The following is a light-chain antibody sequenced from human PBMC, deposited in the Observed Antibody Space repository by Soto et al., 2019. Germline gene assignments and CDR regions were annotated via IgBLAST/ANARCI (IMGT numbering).Light chain of an antibody. CDR3: QQYYSTPRT. J-gene: IGKJ1*01. V-gene: IGKV4-1*01. CDR1: QSVLYSSNNKNY. CDR2: WAS. Sequence: DIVMTQSPDSLAVSLGERATINCKSSQSVLYSSNNKNYLAWYQQKPGQPPKLLIYWASTRESGVPDRFSGSGYGTDFTRTISSLQAEDVAVYYCQQYYSTPRTFGQGTKVEIK.